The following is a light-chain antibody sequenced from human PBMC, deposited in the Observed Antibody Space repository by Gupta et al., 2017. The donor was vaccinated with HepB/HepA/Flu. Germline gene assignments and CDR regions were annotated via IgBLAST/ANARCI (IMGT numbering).Light chain of an antibody. J-gene: IGKJ4*01. V-gene: IGKV3-20*01. Sequence: EIVLTQSPGTLSLSPGERATLSCRASQDFGGILLAWYHQKPGRAPRLLINGASSRPAGIPDRFSGSGSGTDFTLSINRLEPEDFGVYYCQQYGTSPLTFGGGTKVEIK. CDR2: GAS. CDR3: QQYGTSPLT. CDR1: QDFGGIL.